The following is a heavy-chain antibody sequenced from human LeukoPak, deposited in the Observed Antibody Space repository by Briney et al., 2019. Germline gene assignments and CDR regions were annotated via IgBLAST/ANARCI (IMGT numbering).Heavy chain of an antibody. D-gene: IGHD5-12*01. CDR1: GFTFSSYS. CDR2: ISSSSSYI. Sequence: GGSLRLSCAASGFTFSSYSMNWVRRTPGKGLEWVSSISSSSSYIYYADSVKGRFTISTDNAKNSLYLQMNSLRAEDTAVYYCARDRLPRGYSGYDTDYWGQGTLVTVSS. J-gene: IGHJ4*02. CDR3: ARDRLPRGYSGYDTDY. V-gene: IGHV3-21*01.